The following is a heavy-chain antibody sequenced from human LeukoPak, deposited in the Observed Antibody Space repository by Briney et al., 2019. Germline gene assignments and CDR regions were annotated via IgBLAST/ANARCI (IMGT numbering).Heavy chain of an antibody. CDR3: AKGGAVAGLEGG. Sequence: QPGGSLRLSCEASGFSFSSYAMSWIRQAPGKGLEWVSSISGSGGSTYYADSVKGRFTISRDNSKNTLYLQMNSLRAEDTAVYYCAKGGAVAGLEGGWGQGTLVTVSS. D-gene: IGHD6-19*01. CDR2: ISGSGGST. V-gene: IGHV3-23*01. J-gene: IGHJ4*02. CDR1: GFSFSSYA.